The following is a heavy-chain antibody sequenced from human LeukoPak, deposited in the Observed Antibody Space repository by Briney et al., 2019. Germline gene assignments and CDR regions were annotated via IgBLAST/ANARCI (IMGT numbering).Heavy chain of an antibody. CDR3: AKGPRQQLVTRFDN. D-gene: IGHD6-13*01. CDR1: GFTFSTHA. V-gene: IGHV3-23*01. Sequence: GGSLRLSCAASGFTFSTHAMSWVRQAPGKGLEWVSDISASGGSTYYADSVKGRFTVPRDNSKNTLYLQMSSLRADDTAVYYCAKGPRQQLVTRFDNWGQGTLVTVSS. J-gene: IGHJ4*02. CDR2: ISASGGST.